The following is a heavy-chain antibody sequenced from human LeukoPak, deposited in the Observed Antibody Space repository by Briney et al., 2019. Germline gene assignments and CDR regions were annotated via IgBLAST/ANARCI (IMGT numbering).Heavy chain of an antibody. D-gene: IGHD1-26*01. CDR2: INPNSGGT. CDR1: GYTFTGYY. V-gene: IGHV1-2*02. CDR3: ALTRIVGAFYYFDY. Sequence: ASVKVSCKASGYTFTGYYMHWVRQAPGQGLEWMGWINPNSGGTNYAQKFQGRVTMTRDTSISTAYMELSRLRSDDTAVYYCALTRIVGAFYYFDYWGQGTLVTVSS. J-gene: IGHJ4*02.